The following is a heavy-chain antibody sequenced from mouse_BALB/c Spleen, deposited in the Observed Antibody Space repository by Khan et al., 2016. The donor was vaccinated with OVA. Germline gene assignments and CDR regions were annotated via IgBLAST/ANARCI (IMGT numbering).Heavy chain of an antibody. CDR3: ARSVTITTVVATDFDY. V-gene: IGHV3-2*02. J-gene: IGHJ2*01. CDR1: GYSITSDYA. D-gene: IGHD1-1*01. Sequence: EVQLQESGPGLVKPSQSLSLTCTVTGYSITSDYAWNWIRQFPGNKLEWMGYISYSGRTSYNPSLKSRISITRDTSKNQFFLQLNSGTTEATATDYCARSVTITTVVATDFDYWGQGTTLTVSS. CDR2: ISYSGRT.